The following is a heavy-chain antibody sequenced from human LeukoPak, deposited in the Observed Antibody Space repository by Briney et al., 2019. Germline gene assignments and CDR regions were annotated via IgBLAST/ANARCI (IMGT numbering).Heavy chain of an antibody. V-gene: IGHV1-3*01. J-gene: IGHJ4*02. Sequence: ASVKVSCKASGYTFTSYAMHWVRQAPGQRLEWMGWINAGNGNTKYSQKFQGRVTITRDTSASTAYMELSSLRSEDTAVHYCARELYGSSGWYYFDYWGQGTLVTVSS. CDR3: ARELYGSSGWYYFDY. CDR1: GYTFTSYA. CDR2: INAGNGNT. D-gene: IGHD6-19*01.